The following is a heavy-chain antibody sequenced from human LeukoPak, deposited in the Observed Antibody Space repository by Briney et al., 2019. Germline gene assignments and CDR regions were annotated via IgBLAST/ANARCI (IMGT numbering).Heavy chain of an antibody. CDR3: ARVDGIAAPDY. CDR2: ISYDGRKK. CDR1: GFTFSSYG. J-gene: IGHJ4*02. D-gene: IGHD6-6*01. Sequence: GGSLRLSCAASGFTFSSYGMHWVRQAPGKGLEWVTVISYDGRKKNYVDSVKGRFAISRDNSKNTVYLQMNSLRAEDTAVYYCARVDGIAAPDYWGQGTLVTVSS. V-gene: IGHV3-30*03.